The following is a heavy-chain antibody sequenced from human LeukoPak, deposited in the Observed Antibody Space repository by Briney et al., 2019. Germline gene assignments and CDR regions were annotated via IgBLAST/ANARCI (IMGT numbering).Heavy chain of an antibody. J-gene: IGHJ6*02. V-gene: IGHV5-51*01. Sequence: GESLKISCTGSGYYFTTRWLAWVRQKPGKGLEWMGTVYPGDSETKYSPAFEGQVTISGDKSINTVYLQWDSLKASDTAMYYCARAKGSLYFYGMDVWAQGTMVIVSS. CDR2: VYPGDSET. D-gene: IGHD2/OR15-2a*01. CDR1: GYYFTTRW. CDR3: ARAKGSLYFYGMDV.